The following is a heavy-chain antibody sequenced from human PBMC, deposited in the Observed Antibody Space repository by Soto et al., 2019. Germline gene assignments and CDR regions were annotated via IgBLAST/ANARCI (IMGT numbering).Heavy chain of an antibody. Sequence: GASVRLSYRPSGDTCSSLALRWVRQATGQGLEWMGWISAYNGNTNYAQKLQGRVTMTTDTSTSTAYMELRSLRSDDSAVYYCARSGGYRDDYWGQGTLVTVSS. CDR2: ISAYNGNT. D-gene: IGHD1-26*01. CDR1: GDTCSSLA. CDR3: ARSGGYRDDY. V-gene: IGHV1-18*01. J-gene: IGHJ4*02.